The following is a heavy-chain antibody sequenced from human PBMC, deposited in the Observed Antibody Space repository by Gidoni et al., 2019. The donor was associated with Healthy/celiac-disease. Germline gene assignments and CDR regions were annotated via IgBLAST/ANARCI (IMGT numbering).Heavy chain of an antibody. J-gene: IGHJ4*02. D-gene: IGHD6-6*01. V-gene: IGHV3-30-3*01. CDR1: GFTFSSYA. CDR2: ISYDGSNK. CDR3: ARAAYSSSSGSYYFDY. Sequence: QVQLVESGGGVVQPGRSLRVSCAASGFTFSSYAMHWVRQAPGKGLEWVAVISYDGSNKYYADSVKGRFTISRDNSKNTLYLQMNSLRAEDTAVYYCARAAYSSSSGSYYFDYWGQGTLVTVSS.